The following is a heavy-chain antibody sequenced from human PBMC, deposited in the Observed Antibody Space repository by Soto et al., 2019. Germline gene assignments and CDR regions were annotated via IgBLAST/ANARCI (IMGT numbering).Heavy chain of an antibody. D-gene: IGHD5-12*01. CDR1: GGFFSGFY. CDR2: INHSGST. CDR3: AALPTTRWLHVFDY. Sequence: SQTPSPTWAVFGGFFSGFYWRWVRQPPGKGLEWIGEINHSGSTNYNPSLKSRVTISVDTSKHQFSLKLSSVTAADTAVYYCAALPTTRWLHVFDYWGQGTLVS. V-gene: IGHV4-34*01. J-gene: IGHJ4*02.